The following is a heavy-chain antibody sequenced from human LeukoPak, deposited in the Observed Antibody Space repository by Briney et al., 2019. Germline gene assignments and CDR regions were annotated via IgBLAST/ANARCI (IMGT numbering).Heavy chain of an antibody. D-gene: IGHD5-24*01. J-gene: IGHJ4*02. Sequence: GASVKVSCKASGGTFSSYAISWVRQAPGQGLEWMGGIIPIFGTANYAQKFQGRVTITADESTSTAYMELSSLRSGDTAVYYCARGRDGYNGNYFDYWGQGTLVTVSS. CDR2: IIPIFGTA. CDR3: ARGRDGYNGNYFDY. V-gene: IGHV1-69*13. CDR1: GGTFSSYA.